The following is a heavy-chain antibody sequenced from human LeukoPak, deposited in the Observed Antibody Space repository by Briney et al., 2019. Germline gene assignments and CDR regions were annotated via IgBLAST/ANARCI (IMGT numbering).Heavy chain of an antibody. CDR2: IGGSSDRT. V-gene: IGHV3-23*01. D-gene: IGHD3-22*01. CDR3: AKGDPPAQTYYYDSSGYLFDY. J-gene: IGHJ4*02. CDR1: GFTFSTCP. Sequence: PGGSLRLSCAASGFTFSTCPMSWVRQAPGKGLEWVSAIGGSSDRTYYADSVEGRFIISRDNSRNMLYLQMNSLRAEDTAVYYCAKGDPPAQTYYYDSSGYLFDYWGQGTLVTVSS.